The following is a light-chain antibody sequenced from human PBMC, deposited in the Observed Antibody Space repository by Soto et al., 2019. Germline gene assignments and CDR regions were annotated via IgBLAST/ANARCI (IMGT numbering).Light chain of an antibody. CDR2: DAS. V-gene: IGKV1-5*01. J-gene: IGKJ5*01. Sequence: DIQLPQSPSTLSASVGERVTITCRASQSISSWLAWYQQKPGKAPKLLIYDASSLESGVPSRFSGSGSGTDFTLTISSLQPEDFATYYCQQSYSTPITFGQGTRLEIK. CDR1: QSISSW. CDR3: QQSYSTPIT.